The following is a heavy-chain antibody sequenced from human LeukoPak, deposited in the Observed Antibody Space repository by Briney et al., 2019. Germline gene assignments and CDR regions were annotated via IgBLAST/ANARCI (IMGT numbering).Heavy chain of an antibody. CDR1: TFSFSRYP. D-gene: IGHD3-9*01. V-gene: IGHV3-9*01. Sequence: GGSLRLSCAASTFSFSRYPMGWVRQAPGKGLEWVSGISYNSDTIGYADSVKGRFTISRDNAKNSLYMQMNSLRTEDTALYFCVRLGSYYDILTALDIWGQGTMVTVSS. CDR3: VRLGSYYDILTALDI. J-gene: IGHJ3*02. CDR2: ISYNSDTI.